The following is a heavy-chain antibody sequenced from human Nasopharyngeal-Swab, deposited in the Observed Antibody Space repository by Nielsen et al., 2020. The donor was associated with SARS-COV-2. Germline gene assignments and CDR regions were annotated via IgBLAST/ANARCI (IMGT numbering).Heavy chain of an antibody. Sequence: GESLKISCAASGFTFSSYAMHWVRQAPGKGLESVSAISSNGGSTYYANSVKGRFTISRDNSQNTLYLQMNSLRAEDTAVYYCARGGNYYDNSGYVYYYYGMDVWGQGTTVTVSS. CDR2: ISSNGGST. CDR1: GFTFSSYA. J-gene: IGHJ6*02. D-gene: IGHD3-22*01. CDR3: ARGGNYYDNSGYVYYYYGMDV. V-gene: IGHV3-64*01.